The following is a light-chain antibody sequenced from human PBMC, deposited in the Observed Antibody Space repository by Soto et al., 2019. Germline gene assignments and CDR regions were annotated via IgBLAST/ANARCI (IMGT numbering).Light chain of an antibody. V-gene: IGLV2-14*01. CDR1: SSDIGGYNY. CDR2: DVS. Sequence: QPVLTQPASVSGSPGQSITISCTGTSSDIGGYNYVSWYQQHPGKAPKLIIHDVSNRPSGVSNHFSGSKSGNTASLTISGLQAEDEADYYCSSYTSSSTWVFGGGTKLTVL. J-gene: IGLJ3*02. CDR3: SSYTSSSTWV.